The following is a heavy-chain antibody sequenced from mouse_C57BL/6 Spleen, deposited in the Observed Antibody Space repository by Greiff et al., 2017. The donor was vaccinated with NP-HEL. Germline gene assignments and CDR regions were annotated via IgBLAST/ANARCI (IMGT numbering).Heavy chain of an antibody. CDR3: ARELRGNYDY. CDR2: ISYDGSN. V-gene: IGHV3-6*01. D-gene: IGHD2-1*01. J-gene: IGHJ2*01. Sequence: EVQLVESGPGLVKPSQSLSLTCSVTCYSITSGYYWNWIRQFPGNKLEWMGYISYDGSNNYNPSLKNRISITRDTSKNQFFLKLNSVTTEDTATYYCARELRGNYDYWGQGTTLTVSS. CDR1: CYSITSGYY.